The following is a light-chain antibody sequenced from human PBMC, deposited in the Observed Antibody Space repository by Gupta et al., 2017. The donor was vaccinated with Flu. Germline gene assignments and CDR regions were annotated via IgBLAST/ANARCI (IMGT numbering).Light chain of an antibody. Sequence: VSWYQQHPAKAPQLLIFDVTARPSGVPDRFSGSKSGNTASLTISRLQTEDQADYYCCSYAGTYTYVVFGGGTKLTVL. J-gene: IGLJ3*02. V-gene: IGLV2-11*01. CDR2: DVT. CDR3: CSYAGTYTYVV.